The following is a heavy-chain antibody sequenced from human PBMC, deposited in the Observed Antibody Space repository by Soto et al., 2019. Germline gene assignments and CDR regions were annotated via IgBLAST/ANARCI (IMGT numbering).Heavy chain of an antibody. CDR2: ISSSSSYI. V-gene: IGHV3-21*01. CDR1: GFTFSSYS. D-gene: IGHD3-3*01. J-gene: IGHJ6*03. CDR3: AKEGANDFWSEAFYYYYYYMDV. Sequence: GGSLRLSCAASGFTFSSYSMNWVRQAPGKGLEWVSSISSSSSYIYYADSVKGRFTISRDNAKNSLSLQMNSLRAEDTAVYYCAKEGANDFWSEAFYYYYYYMDVWGKGTTVTVSS.